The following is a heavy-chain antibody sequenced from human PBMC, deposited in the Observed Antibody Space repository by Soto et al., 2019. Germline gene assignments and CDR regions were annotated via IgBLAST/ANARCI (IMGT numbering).Heavy chain of an antibody. Sequence: PSETLSLTRNVSGGSMRSHYWRWIRQAPWKGLEWIGYIYYLGNTIYNPSLRVRVSIAVDTSTIQFSLKLKFVPAADRAVYYCARSRGDGSNSYFYYGMDIWGQGTTVTVSS. CDR3: ARSRGDGSNSYFYYGMDI. CDR1: GGSMRSHY. CDR2: IYYLGNT. D-gene: IGHD7-27*01. J-gene: IGHJ6*02. V-gene: IGHV4-59*11.